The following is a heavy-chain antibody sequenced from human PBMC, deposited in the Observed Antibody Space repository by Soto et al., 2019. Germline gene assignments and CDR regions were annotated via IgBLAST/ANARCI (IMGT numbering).Heavy chain of an antibody. Sequence: QVQLVQSGAEVKKPGASVKVSCKASGYTFTSYGISWVRQAPGQGLERMGWISAYNGNTNYAQKLQGRVTMTTDTSTSTAYMELRSLRSDDTAVYYCARDLSPYSSGWGEPFDYWGQGTLVTVSS. D-gene: IGHD6-19*01. CDR3: ARDLSPYSSGWGEPFDY. CDR1: GYTFTSYG. J-gene: IGHJ4*02. V-gene: IGHV1-18*01. CDR2: ISAYNGNT.